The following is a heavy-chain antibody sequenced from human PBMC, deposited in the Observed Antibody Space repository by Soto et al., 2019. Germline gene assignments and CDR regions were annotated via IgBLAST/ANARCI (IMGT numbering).Heavy chain of an antibody. CDR1: GGSISSYY. J-gene: IGHJ4*02. Sequence: SETLSLTCTVSGGSISSYYWSWIRQPPGKGLEWIGYIYYSGSTNYNPSLKSRVTISVDTSKNQFSLKLSSVTAADTAVYYCARGDYYGSGRSGIDYWGQGTLVTVSS. CDR2: IYYSGST. CDR3: ARGDYYGSGRSGIDY. D-gene: IGHD3-10*01. V-gene: IGHV4-59*01.